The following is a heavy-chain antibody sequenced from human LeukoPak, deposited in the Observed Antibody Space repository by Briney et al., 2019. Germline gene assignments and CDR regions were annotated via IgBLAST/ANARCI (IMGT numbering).Heavy chain of an antibody. V-gene: IGHV1-2*02. D-gene: IGHD4-17*01. CDR3: ARVKRKTTVTTPTGY. J-gene: IGHJ4*02. Sequence: ASVKVSCKASGYTFTGYYMHWVRQAPGQGLEWMGWINPNSGGTNYAQKFQGRVTMTRDTSISTAYMELSRLRSDDTAVYYCARVKRKTTVTTPTGYWGQGTLVTVSS. CDR1: GYTFTGYY. CDR2: INPNSGGT.